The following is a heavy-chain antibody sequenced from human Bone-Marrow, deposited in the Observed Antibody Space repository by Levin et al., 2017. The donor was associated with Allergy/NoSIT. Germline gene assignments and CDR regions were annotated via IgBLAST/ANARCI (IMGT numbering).Heavy chain of an antibody. CDR3: ARGKNRHYGSYSGYHFDE. CDR2: IDHSGIT. V-gene: IGHV4-34*01. J-gene: IGHJ4*02. CDR1: GASFTDHS. D-gene: IGHD1-26*01. Sequence: PSETLSLTCAVSGASFTDHSWSWIRQAPGKGLEWLGEIDHSGITIYNPSLKRRVTISSDASKNQFSLRLKSVTAADSTVYYCARGKNRHYGSYSGYHFDEWGQGTLVTVSS.